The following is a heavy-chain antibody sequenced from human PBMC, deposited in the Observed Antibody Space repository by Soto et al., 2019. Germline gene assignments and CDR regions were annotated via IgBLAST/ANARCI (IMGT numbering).Heavy chain of an antibody. CDR2: ISSSGRRT. CDR3: AKVAKSGVVAEYFDS. D-gene: IGHD3-3*01. CDR1: GFTFANFG. J-gene: IGHJ4*02. Sequence: LRLSCGTAGFTFANFGMGWVRQAPGKGLYWVSGISSSGRRTYYADSVKGRFTIPRDNSKNTLYLQMDSLRGDDTAVYYCAKVAKSGVVAEYFDSWGQGALVTVSS. V-gene: IGHV3-23*01.